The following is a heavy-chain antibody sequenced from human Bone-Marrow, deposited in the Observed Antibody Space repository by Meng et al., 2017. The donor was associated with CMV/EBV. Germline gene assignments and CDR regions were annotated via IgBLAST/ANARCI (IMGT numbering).Heavy chain of an antibody. D-gene: IGHD2-21*02. Sequence: GSLRLSCTVSGGSISSYYWSWIRQPPGKGLEWIGYIYYSGSTNYNPSLKSRVTISVDTSKNQFSLKLSSVTAADTAVYYCAREVTDWFDPWGQGTLVTVSS. CDR3: AREVTDWFDP. CDR2: IYYSGST. CDR1: GGSISSYY. V-gene: IGHV4-59*01. J-gene: IGHJ5*02.